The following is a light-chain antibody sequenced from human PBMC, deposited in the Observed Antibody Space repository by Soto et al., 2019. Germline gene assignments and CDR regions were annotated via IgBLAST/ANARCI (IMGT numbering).Light chain of an antibody. CDR1: QSVNSNY. V-gene: IGKV3-20*01. Sequence: EIVLTQSPGTLSLSPGERATLSCRANQSVNSNYLAWYQQTPGQAHRLLIYGAAIRATGIPDRFSGSGSGTDFILTISRLEPEDVAVYYCQQYGRSPTFGQGTRLEIK. CDR3: QQYGRSPT. J-gene: IGKJ5*01. CDR2: GAA.